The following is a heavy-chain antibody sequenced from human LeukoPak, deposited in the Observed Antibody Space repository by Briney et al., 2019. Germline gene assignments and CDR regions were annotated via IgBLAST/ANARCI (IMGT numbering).Heavy chain of an antibody. V-gene: IGHV4-59*01. CDR2: IYYSGST. D-gene: IGHD2-2*01. J-gene: IGHJ4*02. CDR1: GGSISSYY. Sequence: SETLSLTCTVSGGSISSYYWSWIRQPPGKGLEWIGYIYYSGSTNYNPSLKSRVTIPVDTSKNQFSLKLSSVTAADTAVYYCARGGVVVPAALTYWGQGTLVTVSS. CDR3: ARGGVVVPAALTY.